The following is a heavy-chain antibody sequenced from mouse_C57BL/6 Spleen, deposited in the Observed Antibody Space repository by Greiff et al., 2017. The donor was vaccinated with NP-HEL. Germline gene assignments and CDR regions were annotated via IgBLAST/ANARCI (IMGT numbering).Heavy chain of an antibody. CDR2: INPSNGGT. J-gene: IGHJ2*01. V-gene: IGHV1-53*01. CDR1: GYTFTSYW. Sequence: QVQLKQPGTELVKPGASVKLSCKASGYTFTSYWMHWVKQRPGQGLEWIGNINPSNGGTNYNEKFKSKATLTVDKSSSTASMQLSSLTSEDSAVYYCARYGYGGSYYFDYWGQGTTLTVSS. D-gene: IGHD1-2*01. CDR3: ARYGYGGSYYFDY.